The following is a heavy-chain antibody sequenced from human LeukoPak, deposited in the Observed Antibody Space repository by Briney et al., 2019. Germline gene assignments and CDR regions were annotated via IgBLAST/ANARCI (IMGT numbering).Heavy chain of an antibody. D-gene: IGHD1-26*01. V-gene: IGHV1-69*04. Sequence: ASVKVSCKASGGTFSSYAISWVRQAPGQGLEWMGRIIPILGIANYAQKFQGRVTITADKSTSTAYMELSSLRSEDTAVYYCAREWGAPVGAIAYYFDYWGQGTLVTVSS. CDR3: AREWGAPVGAIAYYFDY. CDR1: GGTFSSYA. CDR2: IIPILGIA. J-gene: IGHJ4*02.